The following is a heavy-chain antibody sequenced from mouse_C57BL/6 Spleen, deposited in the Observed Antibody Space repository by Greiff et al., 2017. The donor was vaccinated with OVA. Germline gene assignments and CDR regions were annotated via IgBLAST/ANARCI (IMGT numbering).Heavy chain of an antibody. J-gene: IGHJ4*01. CDR3: ARRITTVVATNAMDY. V-gene: IGHV1-80*01. CDR1: GYAFSSYW. D-gene: IGHD1-1*01. CDR2: IYPGDGDT. Sequence: VQLQQSGAELVKPGASVKISCKASGYAFSSYWMNWVKQRPGKGLEWIGQIYPGDGDTNYNGKFKGKATLTADKSSSTAYMQLSSLTSEDSAVYFCARRITTVVATNAMDYWGQETSVTVAS.